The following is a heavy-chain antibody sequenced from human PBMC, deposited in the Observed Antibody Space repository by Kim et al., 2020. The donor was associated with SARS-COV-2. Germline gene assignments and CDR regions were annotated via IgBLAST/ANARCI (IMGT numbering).Heavy chain of an antibody. D-gene: IGHD6-19*01. CDR2: IKQDGSEK. CDR1: GFTFSSYW. J-gene: IGHJ6*02. CDR3: ARDLYPRLVRELKPYYYYGMDV. V-gene: IGHV3-7*01. Sequence: GGSLRLSCAASGFTFSSYWMSWVRQAPGKGLEWVANIKQDGSEKYYVDSVKGRFTISRDNAKNSLYLQMNSLRAEDTAVYYCARDLYPRLVRELKPYYYYGMDVWGQGTTVTVSS.